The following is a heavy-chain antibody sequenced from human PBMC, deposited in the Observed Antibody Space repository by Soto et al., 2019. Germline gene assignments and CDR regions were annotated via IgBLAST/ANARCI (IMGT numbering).Heavy chain of an antibody. J-gene: IGHJ3*02. CDR1: GGSFSGYY. V-gene: IGHV4-34*01. CDR3: AVRRPPPI. CDR2: INHSGST. Sequence: QVQLQQWGAGLLKPSETLSLTCAVYGGSFSGYYWSWIRQPPGKGLEWIGEINHSGSTNYNPSLKTRSTISRDTSKNQFTLMLSSVTAADTAVYFCAVRRPPPIWGQGTTVTVSS.